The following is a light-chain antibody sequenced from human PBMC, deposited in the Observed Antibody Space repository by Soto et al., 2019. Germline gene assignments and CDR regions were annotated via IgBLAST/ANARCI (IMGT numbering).Light chain of an antibody. J-gene: IGKJ5*01. Sequence: EIVMTQSPATLSASPGERVTLSCRASQSVSIDLAWYQQKPGQAPRLLIYDTSSRATGVPDRYSASGSGTDFTLTISRLEPEDFAVFFCQQYGTSEIIFGQGTRLEIK. CDR1: QSVSID. CDR3: QQYGTSEII. V-gene: IGKV3-20*01. CDR2: DTS.